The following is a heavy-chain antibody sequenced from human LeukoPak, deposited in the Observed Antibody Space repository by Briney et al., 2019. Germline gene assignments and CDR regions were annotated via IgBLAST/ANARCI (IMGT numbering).Heavy chain of an antibody. CDR3: ARGRYCSSTSCSDFHY. D-gene: IGHD2-2*01. J-gene: IGHJ4*02. CDR1: GYTFTGYY. V-gene: IGHV1-2*02. CDR2: INPNSGGT. Sequence: GASVKVSCKTSGYTFTGYYMHWVRQAPGQGLEWMGWINPNSGGTNYAQKFQGRVTMTRDTSISTAYMELSSMRSDDTAVYYCARGRYCSSTSCSDFHYWGQGTLVTVSS.